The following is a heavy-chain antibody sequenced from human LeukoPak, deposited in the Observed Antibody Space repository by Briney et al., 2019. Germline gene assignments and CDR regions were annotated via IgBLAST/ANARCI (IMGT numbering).Heavy chain of an antibody. CDR3: ARGIPAYDFWSGDEDYYYYYGMDV. Sequence: NSSETLSLTCTVSGGSISSGGYYWSWIRQQPGKGLEWIGYIYYNGNTYYNPSLKSRVTISVDTSKNQFSLKLSSVTAADTAVYYCARGIPAYDFWSGDEDYYYYYGMDVWGQGTTVTVSS. V-gene: IGHV4-31*03. CDR2: IYYNGNT. D-gene: IGHD3-3*01. J-gene: IGHJ6*02. CDR1: GGSISSGGYY.